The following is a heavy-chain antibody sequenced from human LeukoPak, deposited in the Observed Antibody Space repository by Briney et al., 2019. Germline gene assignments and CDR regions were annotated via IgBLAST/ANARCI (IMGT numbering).Heavy chain of an antibody. CDR1: GFTFGPYG. Sequence: GGSLRLSCAASGFTFGPYGMHWVRQAPGKGLEWVAFIRYDGTNKYYGDSVKGRFTISRDNSKNTLYLQMNSLRAEDTAVYYCAKDSYDYVWGSYRQSYYFDYWGQGTLVTVSS. CDR3: AKDSYDYVWGSYRQSYYFDY. J-gene: IGHJ4*02. D-gene: IGHD3-16*02. CDR2: IRYDGTNK. V-gene: IGHV3-30*02.